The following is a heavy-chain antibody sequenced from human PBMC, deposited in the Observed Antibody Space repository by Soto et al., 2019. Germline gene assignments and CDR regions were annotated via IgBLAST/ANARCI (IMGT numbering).Heavy chain of an antibody. Sequence: QVQLVESGGGVVQPGRSLRLSCAASGFTFSSYGMHWVRQAPGKGLEWVAVISYDGSNKYYADSVKGRFTISRDNSKNTLDLQINSLRAEDTAVYYCAKDQNCGGDCSDPYYYYYGMDVWGQGTTVTVSS. V-gene: IGHV3-30*18. CDR2: ISYDGSNK. J-gene: IGHJ6*02. D-gene: IGHD2-21*02. CDR3: AKDQNCGGDCSDPYYYYYGMDV. CDR1: GFTFSSYG.